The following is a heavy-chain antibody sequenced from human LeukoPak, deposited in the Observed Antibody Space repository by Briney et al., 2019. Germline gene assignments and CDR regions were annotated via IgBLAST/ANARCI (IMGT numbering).Heavy chain of an antibody. CDR3: AREMVDTAMGAFYGMDV. D-gene: IGHD5-18*01. CDR2: INPNSGGT. Sequence: ASVTVSCNASGYTFTGYYMHWVRQAPGQGLEWMGWINPNSGGTNYAQKFQGRVTMTRDTSISTAYMELSRLRSDDTAVYYCAREMVDTAMGAFYGMDVWGQGTTITVSS. CDR1: GYTFTGYY. J-gene: IGHJ6*02. V-gene: IGHV1-2*02.